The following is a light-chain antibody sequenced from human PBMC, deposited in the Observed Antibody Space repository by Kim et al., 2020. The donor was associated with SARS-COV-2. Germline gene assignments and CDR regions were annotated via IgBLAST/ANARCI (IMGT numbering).Light chain of an antibody. V-gene: IGKV1D-16*01. CDR1: QGLGTW. Sequence: DIQVTQSPSSLSASVGDRVTITCRASQGLGTWLAWYQQKPEKAPKSLIYGASNLQSGVPSRFSGSGSGTYFTLTISSLQHEDFATYYCQQYKSSPITFGQGTRLEIK. CDR2: GAS. CDR3: QQYKSSPIT. J-gene: IGKJ5*01.